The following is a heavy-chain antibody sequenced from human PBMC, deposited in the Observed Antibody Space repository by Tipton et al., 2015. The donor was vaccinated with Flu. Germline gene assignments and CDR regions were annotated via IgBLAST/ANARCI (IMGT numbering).Heavy chain of an antibody. CDR1: GYIFTSYY. CDR3: ARDGHPHYFDY. CDR2: INPSGGST. Sequence: QLVQSGAEVKKPGASVKVSCKASGYIFTSYYMHWVRQAPGQGLEWMGIINPSGGSTSYAQKFQGRVTMTRDTSTSTVYMELSSLRSEDTAVYYCARDGHPHYFDYWGQGTLVTVSS. J-gene: IGHJ4*02. V-gene: IGHV1-46*01.